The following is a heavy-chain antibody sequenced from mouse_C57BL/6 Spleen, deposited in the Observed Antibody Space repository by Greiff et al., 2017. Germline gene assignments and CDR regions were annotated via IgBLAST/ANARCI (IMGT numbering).Heavy chain of an antibody. CDR1: GFTFSDYG. CDR3: ARQDYGSSYYAMDY. V-gene: IGHV5-17*01. J-gene: IGHJ4*01. Sequence: EVKVVESGGGLVKPGGSLKLSCAASGFTFSDYGMHWVRQAPEKGLEWVAYISSGSSTIYYADTVKGRFTISRDNAKNTLFLQMTSLRSEDTAMYYCARQDYGSSYYAMDYWGQGTSVTVSS. CDR2: ISSGSSTI. D-gene: IGHD1-1*01.